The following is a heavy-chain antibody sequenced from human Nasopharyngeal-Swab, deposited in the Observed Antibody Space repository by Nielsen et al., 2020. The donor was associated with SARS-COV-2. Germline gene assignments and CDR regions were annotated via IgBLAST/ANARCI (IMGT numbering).Heavy chain of an antibody. CDR3: ARDIGYSSGWHSKDV. J-gene: IGHJ6*04. CDR2: IYHSGST. Sequence: SETLSLTCTVSGYSISSGYYWGWIRQPPGKGLEWIGSIYHSGSTYYNPSLKSRVTISVDTSKNQFSLKLSSVTAADTAVYYCARDIGYSSGWHSKDVWGKGTTVTVSS. V-gene: IGHV4-38-2*02. D-gene: IGHD6-19*01. CDR1: GYSISSGYY.